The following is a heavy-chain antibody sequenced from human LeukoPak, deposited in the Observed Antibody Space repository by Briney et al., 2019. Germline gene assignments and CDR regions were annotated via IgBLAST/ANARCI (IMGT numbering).Heavy chain of an antibody. CDR3: ARDYGLSSIDY. CDR2: ISSSSTI. CDR1: GFTFSSYS. V-gene: IGHV3-48*01. Sequence: GGSLRLSCAASGFTFSSYSMNWVRQAPGKGLEWVSYISSSSTIYYADSVKGRFTISRDNAKNSLYLQMNSLRAEDTAVYYCARDYGLSSIDYWGQGTLVTVSS. J-gene: IGHJ4*02. D-gene: IGHD3-10*01.